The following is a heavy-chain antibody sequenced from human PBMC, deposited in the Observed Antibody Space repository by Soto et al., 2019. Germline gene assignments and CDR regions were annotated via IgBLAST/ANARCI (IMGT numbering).Heavy chain of an antibody. J-gene: IGHJ5*02. CDR1: GGSISSSNW. V-gene: IGHV4-4*02. CDR2: IYHSGST. D-gene: IGHD3-3*01. CDR3: ARGGGFPALRFLERLDYKRNWFDP. Sequence: PSETLSLTCAVSGGSISSSNWWSWVRQPPGKGLEWIGEIYHSGSTNYNPSLKSRVTISVDKSKNQFSLKLSSVTAADTAVYYCARGGGFPALRFLERLDYKRNWFDPWGQGTLVTVSS.